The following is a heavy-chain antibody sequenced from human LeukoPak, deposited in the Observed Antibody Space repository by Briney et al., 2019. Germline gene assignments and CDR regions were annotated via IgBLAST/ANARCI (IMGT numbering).Heavy chain of an antibody. J-gene: IGHJ4*02. CDR1: GFTFSSYS. Sequence: GGSLRLSCAASGFTFSSYSMNWVRQAPGKGLEWVSSISSSSSYIYYADSVKGRFTISRDNAKNSLYLQMNSLRAEDTAVYYCARALAAAGTDCWGQGTLVTVSS. D-gene: IGHD6-13*01. CDR2: ISSSSSYI. V-gene: IGHV3-21*01. CDR3: ARALAAAGTDC.